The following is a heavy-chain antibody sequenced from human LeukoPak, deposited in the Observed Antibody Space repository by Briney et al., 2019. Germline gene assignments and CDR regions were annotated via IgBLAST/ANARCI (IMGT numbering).Heavy chain of an antibody. D-gene: IGHD3-22*01. V-gene: IGHV1-2*02. CDR2: INPNSGGT. CDR1: GYTFTGYY. CDR3: GRGKDYYDDGGNYFDY. J-gene: IGHJ4*02. Sequence: ASVKVSCKASGYTFTGYYMHWVRQAPGEGLEWMGWINPNSGGTNYAQQFQGRDTITRDASLIRAPLVLSRLTSDATAVYYCGRGKDYYDDGGNYFDYWGQGTLVTVCS.